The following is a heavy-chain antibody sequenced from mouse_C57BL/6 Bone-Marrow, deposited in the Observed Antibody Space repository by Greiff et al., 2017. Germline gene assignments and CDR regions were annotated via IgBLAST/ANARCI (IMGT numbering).Heavy chain of an antibody. J-gene: IGHJ1*03. Sequence: EVQLQQSGAELVRPGASVKLSCTASGFNIKDDYMNWVKQRPEQGLEWIGWIDPENGDTEYASKFQGKATITADTSSNTAYLQLSSLTSEDTAVYYCTTSRYFDVWGTGTTVTVSS. CDR3: TTSRYFDV. CDR1: GFNIKDDY. CDR2: IDPENGDT. V-gene: IGHV14-4*01.